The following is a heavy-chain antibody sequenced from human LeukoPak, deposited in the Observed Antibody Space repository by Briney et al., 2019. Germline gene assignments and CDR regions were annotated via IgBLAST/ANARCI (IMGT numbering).Heavy chain of an antibody. CDR1: GGSISSSSYY. CDR2: IYYSGST. D-gene: IGHD3-10*01. J-gene: IGHJ4*02. V-gene: IGHV4-39*01. Sequence: PSETLSLTCTVSGGSISSSSYYWGWIRQPPGKGLEWIGSIYYSGSTYYNPSLKSRVSISVHTSKNQFSLKLRSVTAADTAVYYCARRGYYYGSQRFDYWGQGTLVTVSS. CDR3: ARRGYYYGSQRFDY.